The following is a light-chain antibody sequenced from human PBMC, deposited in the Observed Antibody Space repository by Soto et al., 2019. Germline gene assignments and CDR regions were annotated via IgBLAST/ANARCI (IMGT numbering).Light chain of an antibody. V-gene: IGKV3-20*01. J-gene: IGKJ1*01. CDR2: DAS. CDR1: QSVSSSY. CDR3: QQYGSSPWT. Sequence: EIVLTQSPGTLSLSPGERATLSCRASQSVSSSYLAWYQQKPGQAPRLLIYDASTRATGIPDRISGSGSGTDFTLTISRLEPEDFAVYYCQQYGSSPWTFDQGTRVEIK.